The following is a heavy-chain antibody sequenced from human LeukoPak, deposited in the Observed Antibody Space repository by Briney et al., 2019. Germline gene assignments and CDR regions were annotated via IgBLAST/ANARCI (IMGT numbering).Heavy chain of an antibody. CDR2: ISYDGSNK. CDR1: GFTFSSYG. J-gene: IGHJ6*03. D-gene: IGHD1-7*01. V-gene: IGHV3-30*18. Sequence: GGSLRLSCAASGFTFSSYGMHWVRQAPGKGLEWVAVISYDGSNKYYVDSVKGRFTISRDNSKNTLYLQMNSLRAEDTAVYYCAKRRGLELLYYYYMDVWGKGTTVTVSS. CDR3: AKRRGLELLYYYYMDV.